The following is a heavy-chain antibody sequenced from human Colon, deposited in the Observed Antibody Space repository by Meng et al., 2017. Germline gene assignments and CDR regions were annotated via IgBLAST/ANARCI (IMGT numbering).Heavy chain of an antibody. CDR2: ISSSSSDI. V-gene: IGHV3-21*01. J-gene: IGHJ4*02. D-gene: IGHD4-17*01. Sequence: VALGGSGGGLFKTGGSLRLCCGASGFIFSSYTMKWVRQAPGKGLEWLSSISSSSSDIYYADSVKGRFTVSRDNAKNSLFLEMSSLSPEDTAMYYCARGYGDFIDFWGQGTLVTVSS. CDR1: GFIFSSYT. CDR3: ARGYGDFIDF.